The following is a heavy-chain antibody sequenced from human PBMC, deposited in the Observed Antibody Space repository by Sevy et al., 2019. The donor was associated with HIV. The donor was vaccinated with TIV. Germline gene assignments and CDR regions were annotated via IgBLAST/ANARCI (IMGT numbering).Heavy chain of an antibody. D-gene: IGHD2-15*01. J-gene: IGHJ3*02. CDR3: AREKKIEVVAATRGAFDI. CDR1: GFTFSSYA. CDR2: ISSNGGST. V-gene: IGHV3-64*01. Sequence: GGSLRLSCAASGFTFSSYAMHWVRQAPGKGLEYVSAISSNGGSTYYANSVKGRFTISRDNSKNTLYLQMGSLRAEDMAVYYCAREKKIEVVAATRGAFDIWGQWTMVTVSS.